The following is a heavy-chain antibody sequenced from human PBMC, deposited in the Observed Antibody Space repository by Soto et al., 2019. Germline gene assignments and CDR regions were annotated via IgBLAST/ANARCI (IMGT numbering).Heavy chain of an antibody. CDR1: GGTFSSYS. CDR3: ASHRGYSYVDY. D-gene: IGHD5-18*01. V-gene: IGHV1-69*02. Sequence: SVEVSCKASGGTFSSYSISWVRQAPGQGLEWMGRIIPIVGIANYAQKYQGRVTITADKSTSTAYMELSSLRSEDTAVYYCASHRGYSYVDYWGQGTLVTVSS. CDR2: IIPIVGIA. J-gene: IGHJ4*02.